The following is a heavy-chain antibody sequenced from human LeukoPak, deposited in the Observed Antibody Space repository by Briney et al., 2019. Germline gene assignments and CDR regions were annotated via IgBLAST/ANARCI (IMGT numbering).Heavy chain of an antibody. V-gene: IGHV3-21*01. CDR2: ISSSSSYI. CDR3: ARAQLRFLEWSPWGY. CDR1: GFTFSSYS. Sequence: GGSLRLSCAASGFTFSSYSMNWVRQAPGKGLEWVSSISSSSSYIYYAGSVKGRFTISRDNAKNSLYLQTNSLRAEDTAVYYCARAQLRFLEWSPWGYWGQGTLVTVSS. J-gene: IGHJ4*02. D-gene: IGHD3-3*01.